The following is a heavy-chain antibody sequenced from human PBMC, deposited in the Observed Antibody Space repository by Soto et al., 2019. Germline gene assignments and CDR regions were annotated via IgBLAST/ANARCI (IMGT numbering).Heavy chain of an antibody. D-gene: IGHD3-16*01. CDR2: IYHSGTT. CDR1: GSSIRDMDW. J-gene: IGHJ4*02. V-gene: IGHV4-4*02. Sequence: SETLSLTCAVSGSSIRDMDWWNWVRQPPGKGPEWIGEIYHSGTTIYNPSLKSRVSISVDESKNHFSLELTSVTAADTAVYYCARDFKSPNDAWAFDYWGQGTLVTVSS. CDR3: ARDFKSPNDAWAFDY.